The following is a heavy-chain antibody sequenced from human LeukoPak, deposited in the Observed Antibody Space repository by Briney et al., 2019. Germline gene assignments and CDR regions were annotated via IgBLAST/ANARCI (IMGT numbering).Heavy chain of an antibody. CDR2: IYYSGST. V-gene: IGHV4-39*01. J-gene: IGHJ4*02. Sequence: SETLSLTCTVSGGSISGSSYYWGWIRQPPGKGLEWIGSIYYSGSTYYNPSFKSRVTISVDTSKNQFSLKLSSVTAADTAVYYCARRATYYYGSGSYYLNWGQGTLVTVSS. CDR3: ARRATYYYGSGSYYLN. D-gene: IGHD3-10*01. CDR1: GGSISGSSYY.